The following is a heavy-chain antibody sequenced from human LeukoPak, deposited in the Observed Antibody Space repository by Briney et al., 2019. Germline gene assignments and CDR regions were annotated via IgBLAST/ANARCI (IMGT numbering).Heavy chain of an antibody. D-gene: IGHD2-2*01. CDR1: GGSFNDYY. CDR3: ARGGYCSSTSCSSSDY. V-gene: IGHV4-34*01. J-gene: IGHJ4*02. Sequence: SETLSLTCAVYGGSFNDYYWSWGRQPPGKGLEWIGEIKHSGSTNYNPSLKSRVTISVDTSKNQFSLKLSSVTAADTAVYYCARGGYCSSTSCSSSDYWGQGTLVTVSS. CDR2: IKHSGST.